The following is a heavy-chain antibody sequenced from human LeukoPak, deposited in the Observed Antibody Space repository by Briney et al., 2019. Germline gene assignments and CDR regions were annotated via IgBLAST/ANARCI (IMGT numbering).Heavy chain of an antibody. CDR1: GFTFSSYG. J-gene: IGHJ5*02. CDR3: AKGGVAVAGWFDP. V-gene: IGHV3-30*18. Sequence: PGRSLRLSCAASGFTFSSYGTHWVRQAPGKGLEWVAVISYDGSNKYYADSVKGRFTISRDNSKNTLYLQMNSLRAEDTAVYYCAKGGVAVAGWFDPWGQGTLVTVSS. CDR2: ISYDGSNK. D-gene: IGHD6-19*01.